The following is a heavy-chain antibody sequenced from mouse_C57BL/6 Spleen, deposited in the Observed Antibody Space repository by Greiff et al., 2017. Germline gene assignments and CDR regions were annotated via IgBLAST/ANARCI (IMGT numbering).Heavy chain of an antibody. J-gene: IGHJ1*03. V-gene: IGHV5-16*01. D-gene: IGHD1-1*01. Sequence: DVKLVESEGGLVQPGSSMKLSCTASGFTFSDYYMAWVRQVPEKGLEWVANINYDGSSTYYLDSLKSRFIISRDNEKNILYLQMSSLKSEDTATYYCARVFYYGSSRYFDVWGTGTTVTVSS. CDR3: ARVFYYGSSRYFDV. CDR2: INYDGSST. CDR1: GFTFSDYY.